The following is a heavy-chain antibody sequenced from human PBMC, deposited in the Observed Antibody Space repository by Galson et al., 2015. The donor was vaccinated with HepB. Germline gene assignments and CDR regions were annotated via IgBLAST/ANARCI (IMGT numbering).Heavy chain of an antibody. CDR3: TRPGYGSSWFLDYAHGVDV. J-gene: IGHJ6*02. CDR2: IRNGANYYAT. Sequence: SLRLSCAASGFTFGGSGIHWVRQAPGKGLEWVGRIRNGANYYATAYAPSVRGRFTVPRDDLKSTAYLQMNSLTPEDTAVYYCTRPGYGSSWFLDYAHGVDVWGQGTTAIVS. CDR1: GFTFGGSG. V-gene: IGHV3-73*01. D-gene: IGHD3/OR15-3a*01.